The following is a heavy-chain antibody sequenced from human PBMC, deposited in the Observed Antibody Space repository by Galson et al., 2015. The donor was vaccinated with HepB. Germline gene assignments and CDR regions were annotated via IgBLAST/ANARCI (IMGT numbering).Heavy chain of an antibody. V-gene: IGHV3-23*01. CDR3: TKRAPYSAFDFDEY. J-gene: IGHJ4*02. D-gene: IGHD5-12*01. CDR2: IGGSGASA. CDR1: GFTFSDYA. Sequence: SLRLSCAASGFTFSDYAMGWVRQSPEKRLEWVAAIGGSGASAYYADSVKGRFTIPRDNSKNTVYLQMNSLRVEDTAVYYCTKRAPYSAFDFDEYWGQGTLVTVSS.